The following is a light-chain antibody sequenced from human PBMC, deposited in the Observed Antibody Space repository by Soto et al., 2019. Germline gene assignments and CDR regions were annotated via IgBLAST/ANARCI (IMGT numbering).Light chain of an antibody. CDR1: QSVSSSY. CDR3: QQYGSSPPYT. V-gene: IGKV3-20*01. J-gene: IGKJ2*01. Sequence: EIVLTQSPGTLSLSPGERATLSCRASQSVSSSYLAWYQQKTGQAPRLLIYGASSSATGLPDRFSGSGSGTDFTLTISRLEPEDFAVYYCQQYGSSPPYTFGRGTKLEIK. CDR2: GAS.